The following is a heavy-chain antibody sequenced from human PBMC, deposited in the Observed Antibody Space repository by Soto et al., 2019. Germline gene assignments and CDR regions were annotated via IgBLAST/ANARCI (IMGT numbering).Heavy chain of an antibody. D-gene: IGHD5-18*01. CDR2: ISAYNGNT. CDR3: ARDREYSYVQNGGVFDY. V-gene: IGHV1-18*01. Sequence: ASVKVSCKASGYTFSSYGISWVRQAPGQGLEWMGWISAYNGNTNYAQKLQGRVTMTTDTSTSTAYMELRSLRSDDTAVYYCARDREYSYVQNGGVFDYWGQGTLVTVSS. CDR1: GYTFSSYG. J-gene: IGHJ4*02.